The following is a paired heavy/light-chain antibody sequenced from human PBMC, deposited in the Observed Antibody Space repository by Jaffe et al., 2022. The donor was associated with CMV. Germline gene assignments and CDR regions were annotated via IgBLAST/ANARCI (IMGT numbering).Heavy chain of an antibody. D-gene: IGHD2-15*01. V-gene: IGHV3-23*01. CDR1: GFTFSAYD. Sequence: EVQLLESGGGLVQPGGSLRLSCAASGFTFSAYDMSWVRQAPGKGLEWVSGISGGGSRTNYAASVKGRFTISRDNSKKRLYLQLNSLRAEDAALYYCAVDLGFCSGANCYSEDYWGQGTLVTVSS. CDR3: AVDLGFCSGANCYSEDY. CDR2: ISGGGSRT. J-gene: IGHJ4*02.
Light chain of an antibody. CDR3: QSHDSSLSGSWV. CDR2: GNS. Sequence: QSVLTQPPSVSGAPGQRVTISCTGNSSNIGAGYDVYWYQQFPGTAPKLLIYGNSNRPSGVPDRFSGSKSDTSASLAITGLQAEDEADYYCQSHDSSLSGSWVFGGGTKVTVL. V-gene: IGLV1-40*01. J-gene: IGLJ3*02. CDR1: SSNIGAGYD.